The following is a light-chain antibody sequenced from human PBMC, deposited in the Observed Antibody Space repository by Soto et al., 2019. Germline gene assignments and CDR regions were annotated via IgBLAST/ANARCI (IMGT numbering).Light chain of an antibody. V-gene: IGLV2-14*03. Sequence: QSVLTQPASVSGSPGQSITISCTGASSDVGGYNFVSWSQHHPGKAPKLIIYDVSNRPSGVSNRFSGSKSGNTASLTISGLQAEDEADYYCSSYSSSGTLVIFGGGTKLTVL. CDR2: DVS. CDR3: SSYSSSGTLVI. J-gene: IGLJ2*01. CDR1: SSDVGGYNF.